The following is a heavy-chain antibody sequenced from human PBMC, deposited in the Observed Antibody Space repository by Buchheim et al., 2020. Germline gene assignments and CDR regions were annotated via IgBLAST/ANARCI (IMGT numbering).Heavy chain of an antibody. CDR3: ARWAEEYSSSSYPPRPWYFDL. V-gene: IGHV4-31*03. J-gene: IGHJ2*01. CDR1: GGSISSGGYY. Sequence: QVQLQESGPGLVKPSQTLSLTCTVSGGSISSGGYYWSWIRQHPGKGLEWIGYIYYSGSTYYNPSLKSRVTISVDTSKNQFSLKLSSVTAADTAVYYCARWAEEYSSSSYPPRPWYFDLWGRGTL. D-gene: IGHD6-6*01. CDR2: IYYSGST.